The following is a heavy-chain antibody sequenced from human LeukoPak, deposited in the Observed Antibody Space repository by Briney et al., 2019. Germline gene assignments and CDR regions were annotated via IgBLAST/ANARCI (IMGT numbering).Heavy chain of an antibody. D-gene: IGHD6-19*01. CDR1: VCPISCGGYY. V-gene: IGHV4-31*03. Sequence: SETLFLTCTVSVCPISCGGYYWSWISQHPGKGLEWLGYIYYSGSTYYNPFLKSRVTISVDTSKNQFSLKLSSVTAADTAVYYCARAAVAGTGKNFDYWGQGTLVTVSS. J-gene: IGHJ4*02. CDR2: IYYSGST. CDR3: ARAAVAGTGKNFDY.